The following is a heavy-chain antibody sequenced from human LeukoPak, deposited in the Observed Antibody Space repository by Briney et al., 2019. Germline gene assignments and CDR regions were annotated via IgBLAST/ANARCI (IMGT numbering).Heavy chain of an antibody. CDR2: INHSGST. CDR3: ARAVPHESMTTVTNYDAFDI. D-gene: IGHD4-17*01. J-gene: IGHJ3*02. V-gene: IGHV4-34*01. CDR1: GGSFSGYY. Sequence: NPSDTLSLTCAVYGGSFSGYYWSWIRQPPGKGLEWIGEINHSGSTNYNPSLKSRVTISVDTSQNQFSLKLSSVTAADTAVYYCARAVPHESMTTVTNYDAFDIWGQGTMVTVSS.